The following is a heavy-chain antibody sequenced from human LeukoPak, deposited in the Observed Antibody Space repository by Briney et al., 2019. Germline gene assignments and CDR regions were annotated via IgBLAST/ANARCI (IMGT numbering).Heavy chain of an antibody. CDR2: ISYDGSNK. V-gene: IGHV3-33*05. CDR3: ARDVKGYSGYECLLDY. CDR1: GFTFSSYG. J-gene: IGHJ4*02. D-gene: IGHD5-12*01. Sequence: GRSLRLSCAASGFTFSSYGMHWVRQAPGKGLEWVAVISYDGSNKYYADSVKGRFTISRDNSKNTLYLQMNSLRAEDTAVYYCARDVKGYSGYECLLDYWGQGTLVTVSS.